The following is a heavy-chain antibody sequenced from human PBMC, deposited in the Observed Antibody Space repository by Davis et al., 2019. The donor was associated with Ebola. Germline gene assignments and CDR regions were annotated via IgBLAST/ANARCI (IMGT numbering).Heavy chain of an antibody. V-gene: IGHV1-18*01. CDR1: GYTFTSYG. D-gene: IGHD3-10*01. Sequence: ASVKVSCKASGYTFTSYGINWVRQAPGQGLEWMGWISAYNGNTNYAQKLQGRVTMTTDTSTSTAYMELRSLRSDDTAVYYCARSVTMVQGSGWFDPWGQGTLVTVSS. CDR2: ISAYNGNT. CDR3: ARSVTMVQGSGWFDP. J-gene: IGHJ5*02.